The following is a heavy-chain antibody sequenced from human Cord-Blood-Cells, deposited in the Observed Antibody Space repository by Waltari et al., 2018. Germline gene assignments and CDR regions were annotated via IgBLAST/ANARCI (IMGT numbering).Heavy chain of an antibody. CDR1: GGTFSRHA. CDR3: ARGDCSSTSCYNWFDP. J-gene: IGHJ5*02. CDR2: IIPIFGTA. Sequence: QVQLVQSGAGVMKPGSTVKVSGKAPGGTFSRHALGGVRLPAGQGFEWMGGIIPIFGTANYAQKFQGRVTITADESTSTAYMELSSLRSEDTAVYYCARGDCSSTSCYNWFDPWGQGTLVTVSS. V-gene: IGHV1-69*01. D-gene: IGHD2-2*01.